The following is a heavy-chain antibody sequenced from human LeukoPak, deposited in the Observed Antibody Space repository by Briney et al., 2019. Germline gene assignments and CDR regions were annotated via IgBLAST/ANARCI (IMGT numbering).Heavy chain of an antibody. J-gene: IGHJ6*03. D-gene: IGHD5-12*01. Sequence: GGTRRLSCAASGFTFSSYGMSWVCQAPGKGLEWVSAISGSGGSTYYADSVKGRFTISRDNSKNTLYLQMNSLRAEDTAVYYCAKGGLSRPYYYYYYMNVWGKGTTVTISS. V-gene: IGHV3-23*01. CDR2: ISGSGGST. CDR1: GFTFSSYG. CDR3: AKGGLSRPYYYYYYMNV.